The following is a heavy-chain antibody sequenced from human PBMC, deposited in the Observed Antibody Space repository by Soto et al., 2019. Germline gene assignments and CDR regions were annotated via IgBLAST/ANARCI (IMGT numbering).Heavy chain of an antibody. D-gene: IGHD2-15*01. J-gene: IGHJ4*02. Sequence: EVQLVESGGGLVQPGESLRLSCAASGFTFSSYWMHWVRQAPGKGLVWVSRINSDGISTSYAGSVKGRFTISRDNAKNTLYRQMNSLRAEDTAVYYCVRTSLVVAAATREDYWGQGTLVTVSS. CDR2: INSDGIST. V-gene: IGHV3-74*01. CDR3: VRTSLVVAAATREDY. CDR1: GFTFSSYW.